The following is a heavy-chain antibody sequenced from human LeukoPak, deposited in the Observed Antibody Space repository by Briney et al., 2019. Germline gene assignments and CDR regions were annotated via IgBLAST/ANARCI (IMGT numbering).Heavy chain of an antibody. V-gene: IGHV4-38-2*01. CDR1: GYSISSGYY. J-gene: IGHJ3*02. D-gene: IGHD7-27*01. CDR2: IYHSGST. Sequence: SETLSLTCAVSGYSISSGYYWGWIRQPPGKGLGWIGSIYHSGSTYYNPSLKSRVTISVDTSKNQFSLRLSSVTAADTAVYYCARLGISAFDIWGQGTMVTVSS. CDR3: ARLGISAFDI.